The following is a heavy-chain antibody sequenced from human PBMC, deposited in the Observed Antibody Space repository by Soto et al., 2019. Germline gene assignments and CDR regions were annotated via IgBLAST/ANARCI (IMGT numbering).Heavy chain of an antibody. CDR3: AREPGAQDYLHSSWFAP. V-gene: IGHV3-48*01. CDR2: ISSSSSTI. Sequence: PGGSLRLSCAASGFTFSSYSMNWFRQAPGKGLEWVSYISSSSSTIYYADSVKGRFTISRDNAKNSLYLQMNSLRAEDTAVYYCAREPGAQDYLHSSWFAPWGQGTLVTVSS. CDR1: GFTFSSYS. D-gene: IGHD4-17*01. J-gene: IGHJ5*02.